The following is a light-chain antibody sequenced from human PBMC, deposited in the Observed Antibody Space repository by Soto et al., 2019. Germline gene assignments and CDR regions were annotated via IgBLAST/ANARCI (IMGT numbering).Light chain of an antibody. CDR3: SSYTGSSVV. Sequence: QSVLTQPASVSGSPRQSITISCTGTSSDNGGYHYVSWYQQHPGKAPKLMIYDVNNRPSGVSNRFSGSKSGNTASLTISGLQAEDEADYYCSSYTGSSVVFGGGTKLTVL. CDR1: SSDNGGYHY. J-gene: IGLJ2*01. CDR2: DVN. V-gene: IGLV2-14*01.